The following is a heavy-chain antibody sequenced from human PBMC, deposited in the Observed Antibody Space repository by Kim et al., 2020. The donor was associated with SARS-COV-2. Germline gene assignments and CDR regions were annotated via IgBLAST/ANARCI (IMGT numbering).Heavy chain of an antibody. J-gene: IGHJ5*02. D-gene: IGHD5-18*01. V-gene: IGHV4-59*13. CDR2: IYYSGST. CDR1: GGSISSYY. CDR3: ARGGSDALWGYSYGYSRLSGNWFDP. Sequence: SETLSLTCTVSGGSISSYYWSWIRQPPGKGLEWIGYIYYSGSTNYNPSLKSRVTISVDTSKNQFSLKLSSVTAADTAVYYCARGGSDALWGYSYGYSRLSGNWFDPWGQGTLVTVSS.